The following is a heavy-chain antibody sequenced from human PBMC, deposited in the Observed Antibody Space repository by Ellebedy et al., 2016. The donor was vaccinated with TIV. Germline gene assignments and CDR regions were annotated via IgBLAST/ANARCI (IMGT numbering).Heavy chain of an antibody. CDR3: ARLQLYYYDSSGVIY. CDR2: IHPGNSDT. CDR1: GYTFSSYW. J-gene: IGHJ4*02. D-gene: IGHD3-22*01. V-gene: IGHV5-51*01. Sequence: GESLKLSXKASGYTFSSYWIAWVRQMPGKGLDWMGVIHPGNSDTRYSPSFQGQVTISADKSISTAYLQWSSLKASDTAMYYCARLQLYYYDSSGVIYWGQGTLVTVSS.